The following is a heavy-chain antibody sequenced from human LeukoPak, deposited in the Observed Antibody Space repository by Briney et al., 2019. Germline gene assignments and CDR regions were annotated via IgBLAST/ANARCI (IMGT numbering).Heavy chain of an antibody. CDR2: IYYSGST. J-gene: IGHJ6*02. CDR1: RGSISRADYY. Sequence: SQTPSLTCTVSRGSISRADYYWSWIRQPPGKGLEWIGYIYYSGSTYYNPSLKSRVTISVDTSKNQFSLKLSSVTAADTAVYYCARGSVYCSGGSCYSIYYGMDVWGQGTTVTVSS. CDR3: ARGSVYCSGGSCYSIYYGMDV. V-gene: IGHV4-30-4*01. D-gene: IGHD2-15*01.